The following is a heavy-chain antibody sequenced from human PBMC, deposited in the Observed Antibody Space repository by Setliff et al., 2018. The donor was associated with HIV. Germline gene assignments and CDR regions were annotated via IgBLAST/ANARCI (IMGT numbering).Heavy chain of an antibody. V-gene: IGHV4-4*09. CDR2: IFESGGT. J-gene: IGHJ4*02. CDR1: DVSITGYY. CDR3: ARTARVFDF. Sequence: PSETLSLTCTVSDVSITGYYWSWIRQSPGKGLQCIGYIFESGGTNYNPSLRSRVTISMDTSKRQFSLTLTSVTAADTAVYYCARTARVFDFWGQGILVTV.